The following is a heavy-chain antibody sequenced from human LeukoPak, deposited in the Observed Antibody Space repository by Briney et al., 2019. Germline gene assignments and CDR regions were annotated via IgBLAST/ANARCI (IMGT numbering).Heavy chain of an antibody. Sequence: SETLSLTCTVSGGSISSYYWSWIRQPAGKGLEWIGRIYTSGSTNYNPSLKSRVTMSVDTSKNQFSLKLSSVTAADTAVYYCARVGQSGWGAPDAFDIWGQGTMVTVSS. CDR1: GGSISSYY. V-gene: IGHV4-4*07. CDR2: IYTSGST. D-gene: IGHD6-19*01. J-gene: IGHJ3*02. CDR3: ARVGQSGWGAPDAFDI.